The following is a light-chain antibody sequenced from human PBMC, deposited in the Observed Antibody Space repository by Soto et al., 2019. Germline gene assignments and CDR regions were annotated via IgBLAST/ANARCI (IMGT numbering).Light chain of an antibody. V-gene: IGKV3-20*01. Sequence: EIVLTQSPGTLSLSPGERATLSCRASQSVSSSYLAWYQQKPGQAPRRLIYGASSRATGIPDRFNGSGSGTDFTLTISRLEPEDFAVYYCQQYGSSPYTFGQGTKLEIK. CDR1: QSVSSSY. CDR3: QQYGSSPYT. CDR2: GAS. J-gene: IGKJ2*01.